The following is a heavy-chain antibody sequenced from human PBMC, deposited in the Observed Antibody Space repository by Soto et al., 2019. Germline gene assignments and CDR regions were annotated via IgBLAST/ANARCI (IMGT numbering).Heavy chain of an antibody. CDR2: ISGSGGST. Sequence: GGSLRLSCAASGFTFSSYAMSWVRQAPGKGLEWVSAISGSGGSTYYADSVKGRFTISRDNSKNTLYLQMNSLRAEDTAVYYCAKTPHYDFWSGYYQAYYYMDVWGKGTTVTVSS. V-gene: IGHV3-23*01. CDR3: AKTPHYDFWSGYYQAYYYMDV. CDR1: GFTFSSYA. J-gene: IGHJ6*03. D-gene: IGHD3-3*01.